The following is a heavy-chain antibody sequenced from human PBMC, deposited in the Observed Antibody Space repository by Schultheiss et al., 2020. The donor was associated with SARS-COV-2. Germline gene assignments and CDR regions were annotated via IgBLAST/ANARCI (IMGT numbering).Heavy chain of an antibody. CDR2: IYYNGST. V-gene: IGHV4-59*01. CDR3: ARAGSSIEPGWFDP. Sequence: ESLKISCTVSGGSISSYYWSWIRQPPGKGLEWIGYIYYNGSTNYNPSLKSRVTISVDTSKNQFSLKLSSVTAADTAVYYCARAGSSIEPGWFDPWGQGTLVTVSS. D-gene: IGHD6-13*01. J-gene: IGHJ5*02. CDR1: GGSISSYY.